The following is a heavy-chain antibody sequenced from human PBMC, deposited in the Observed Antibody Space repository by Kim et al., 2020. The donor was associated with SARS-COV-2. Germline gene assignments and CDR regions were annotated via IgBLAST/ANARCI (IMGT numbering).Heavy chain of an antibody. D-gene: IGHD3-22*01. J-gene: IGHJ4*02. V-gene: IGHV3-64*01. Sequence: ANSVKGRFTISRDNSKNTLYLQMGSLRAEDMAVYYCAATYYYDSSRFDYWGQGTLVTVSS. CDR3: AATYYYDSSRFDY.